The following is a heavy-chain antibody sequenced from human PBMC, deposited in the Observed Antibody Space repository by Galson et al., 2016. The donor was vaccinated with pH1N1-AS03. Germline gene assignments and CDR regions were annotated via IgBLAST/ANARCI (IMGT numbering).Heavy chain of an antibody. V-gene: IGHV3-11*04. CDR3: AWVSGGSRLLIFDF. D-gene: IGHD3-10*02. J-gene: IGHJ4*02. Sequence: PRLSCAASGFTFSDYDMSWIRQAPGKGLEWVSSISSSSSPIYYADSVKGRFTTSRDNAKNSVYLQMNSLRAEDTAVYYCAWVSGGSRLLIFDFWGQGTLVTVSS. CDR1: GFTFSDYD. CDR2: ISSSSSPI.